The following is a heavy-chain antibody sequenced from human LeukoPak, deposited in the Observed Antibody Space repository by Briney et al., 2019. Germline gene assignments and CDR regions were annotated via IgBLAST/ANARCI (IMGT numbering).Heavy chain of an antibody. Sequence: PGESLRLSCAASGFTFSSYSMNWVRQAPGKGLEWVSSISSSSSYIYYADSVKGRFTISRDNAKNSLYLQMNSLRAEDTAVYYCASGLNYYDSSGSKLIWGQGTLVTVSS. CDR2: ISSSSSYI. CDR1: GFTFSSYS. D-gene: IGHD3-22*01. J-gene: IGHJ4*02. CDR3: ASGLNYYDSSGSKLI. V-gene: IGHV3-21*01.